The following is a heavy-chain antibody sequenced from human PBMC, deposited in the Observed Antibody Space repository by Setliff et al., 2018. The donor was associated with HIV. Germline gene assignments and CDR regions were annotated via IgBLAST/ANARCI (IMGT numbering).Heavy chain of an antibody. CDR3: ARVQMAYAAFDV. CDR2: IYFTGSS. J-gene: IGHJ3*01. V-gene: IGHV4-59*01. D-gene: IGHD4-17*01. CDR1: GGSITTYY. Sequence: SETLSLTCTVSGGSITTYYWSWIRQPPGKGLEWIGSIYFTGSSDNNPSLKSRVTLSVDTSKHQFSLKLSSVTAADAAVYYCARVQMAYAAFDVWGQGTMVTVSS.